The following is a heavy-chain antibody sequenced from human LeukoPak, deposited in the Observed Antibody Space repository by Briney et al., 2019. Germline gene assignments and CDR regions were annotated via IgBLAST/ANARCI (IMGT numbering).Heavy chain of an antibody. J-gene: IGHJ6*03. CDR2: INSDGSST. Sequence: QSGGSLRLSCAASGFTFSNYWMPWVRQAPGKGLVWFSRINSDGSSTSYADSVEGRFTISRDNAKNTLYLQMNSLRAEDTAVYYCARVSSGSYFGYYYYYMDVWGKGTTVTVSS. CDR1: GFTFSNYW. V-gene: IGHV3-74*01. D-gene: IGHD1-26*01. CDR3: ARVSSGSYFGYYYYYMDV.